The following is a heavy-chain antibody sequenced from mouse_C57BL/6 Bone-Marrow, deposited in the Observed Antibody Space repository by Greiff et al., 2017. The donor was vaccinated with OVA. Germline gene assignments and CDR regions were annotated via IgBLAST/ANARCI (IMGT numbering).Heavy chain of an antibody. CDR2: ISSRSSNYAT. Sequence: EVQVVESGGGLVQPKGSLKLSCAASGFTFNTYAMHWVRQAPGQGLEWVARISSRSSNYATYYADSGKDRFTISRDDSQSMLYLQMNNLKTEDTAMYYCWRIFQGYFDVWGTGTTVTVSS. CDR1: GFTFNTYA. V-gene: IGHV10-3*01. J-gene: IGHJ1*03. CDR3: WRIFQGYFDV.